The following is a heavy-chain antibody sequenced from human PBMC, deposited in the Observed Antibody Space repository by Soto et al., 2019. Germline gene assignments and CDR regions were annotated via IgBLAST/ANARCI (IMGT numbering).Heavy chain of an antibody. CDR2: INHSGST. CDR1: GGSFSGYY. D-gene: IGHD6-6*01. J-gene: IGHJ5*02. V-gene: IGHV4-34*01. CDR3: ARASSSWSSGRLRWFDP. Sequence: SETLSLTCAVYGGSFSGYYWSWIRQPPGKGLEWIGEINHSGSTNYNPSLKSRVTISVDTSKNQFPLKLSSVTAADTAVYYCARASSSWSSGRLRWFDPWGQGTLVTVSS.